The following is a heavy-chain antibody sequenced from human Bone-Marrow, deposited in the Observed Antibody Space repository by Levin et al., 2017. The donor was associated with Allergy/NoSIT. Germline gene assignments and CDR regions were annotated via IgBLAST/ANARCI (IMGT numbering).Heavy chain of an antibody. J-gene: IGHJ4*02. D-gene: IGHD6-19*01. V-gene: IGHV3-23*01. CDR1: GFYFSDYA. CDR3: AREKAGTRGWYNVDY. Sequence: GGSLRLSCVASGFYFSDYAISWVRQAPGKGLEWVSAIRGNGEKTYYRDSVKGRFTVSRDNSKNTLYLQMNSLRGEATAVFFCAREKAGTRGWYNVDYWGQGTLVAVSP. CDR2: IRGNGEKT.